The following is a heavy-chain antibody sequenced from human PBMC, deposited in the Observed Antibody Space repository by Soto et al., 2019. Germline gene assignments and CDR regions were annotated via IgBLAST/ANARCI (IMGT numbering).Heavy chain of an antibody. Sequence: EVQLLESGGGLVQPGGSLRLSCAASGFTFSTYGMSWVRQAPGKGLQWVSAISGSGGSTYYAGSVKGRFTISRDNSKNTLYLQMSSLRVEDTAVYYCAISPIVVATALDYWGQGTLVTVSS. V-gene: IGHV3-23*01. CDR1: GFTFSTYG. J-gene: IGHJ4*02. CDR2: ISGSGGST. D-gene: IGHD3-22*01. CDR3: AISPIVVATALDY.